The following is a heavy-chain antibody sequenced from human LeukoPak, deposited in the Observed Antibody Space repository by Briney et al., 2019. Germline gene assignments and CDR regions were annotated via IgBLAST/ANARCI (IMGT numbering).Heavy chain of an antibody. Sequence: SETLSLTCAVYGGSFSGYYWSWIRQPPGKGLEWIGEINHSGSTYYNPSLKSRVTISVDTSKNQFSLKLSSVTAADTAVYYCARVGIAYYDFWSGYWYNWFDPWGQGTLVTVSS. V-gene: IGHV4-34*01. CDR2: INHSGST. CDR1: GGSFSGYY. J-gene: IGHJ5*02. CDR3: ARVGIAYYDFWSGYWYNWFDP. D-gene: IGHD3-3*01.